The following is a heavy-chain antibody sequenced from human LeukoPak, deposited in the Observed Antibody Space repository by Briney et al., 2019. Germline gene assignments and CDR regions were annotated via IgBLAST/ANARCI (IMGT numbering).Heavy chain of an antibody. CDR2: ISNSGNTI. D-gene: IGHD3-16*01. Sequence: PGGSLTLSCAASGFTFGDYYMSWIRQAPGKGLEWVSYISNSGNTIKEADSVKGRFTIYRDNPQNSLFLQMKSLRAEDTAVYYCARYRVITNDYFDSWGQGTLVTVSS. CDR1: GFTFGDYY. V-gene: IGHV3-11*01. J-gene: IGHJ4*02. CDR3: ARYRVITNDYFDS.